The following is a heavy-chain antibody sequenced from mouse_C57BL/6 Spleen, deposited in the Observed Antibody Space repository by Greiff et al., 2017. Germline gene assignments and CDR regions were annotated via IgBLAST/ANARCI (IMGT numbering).Heavy chain of an antibody. CDR2: IDPEDGET. CDR1: GFNIKDYY. Sequence: VQLQQSGAELVKPGASVKLSCTASGFNIKDYYMHWVKQRTEQGLEWIGRIDPEDGETKYAPKFQGKATITADTSSNTAYLQLSSLTSEDTAVYYCARDFITTVVAYYYAMDYWGQGTSVTVSS. V-gene: IGHV14-2*01. CDR3: ARDFITTVVAYYYAMDY. D-gene: IGHD1-1*01. J-gene: IGHJ4*01.